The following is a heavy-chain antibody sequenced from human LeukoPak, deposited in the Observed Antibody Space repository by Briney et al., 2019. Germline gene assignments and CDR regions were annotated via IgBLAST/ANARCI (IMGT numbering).Heavy chain of an antibody. J-gene: IGHJ6*02. V-gene: IGHV4-34*01. CDR1: GGSFSGYY. Sequence: SETLSLTCAVYGGSFSGYYWSWIRQPPGKGLEWIGEIRHSGSTNYNPSLKGRVTVSVDTSKSQFSLRLTSVTAADTAVYYCARRGSWTYYYAMDVWGQGTTVTVSS. CDR3: ARRGSWTYYYAMDV. D-gene: IGHD6-13*01. CDR2: IRHSGST.